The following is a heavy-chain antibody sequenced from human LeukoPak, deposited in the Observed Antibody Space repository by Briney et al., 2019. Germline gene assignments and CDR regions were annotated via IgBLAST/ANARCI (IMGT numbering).Heavy chain of an antibody. CDR1: GGSISSYY. CDR3: ARSLSSGHYYYMDV. D-gene: IGHD3-22*01. V-gene: IGHV4-4*07. J-gene: IGHJ6*03. CDR2: IYTSGST. Sequence: SETLSLTCNVSGGSISSYYWSWIRQPAGKGLEWIGRIYTSGSTNYNPSLKSRVTMSVDTSKNQFSLKLSSVTAADTTVYYCARSLSSGHYYYMDVWGKGTTVTISS.